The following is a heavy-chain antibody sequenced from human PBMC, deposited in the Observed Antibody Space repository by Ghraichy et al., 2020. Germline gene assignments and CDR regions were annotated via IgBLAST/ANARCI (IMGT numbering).Heavy chain of an antibody. Sequence: SETLSLTCAVYGGSFSGYYWSWIRQPPGKGLEWIGEINHSGSTNYNPSLKSRVTISVDTSKNQFSLKLSSVTAADTAVYYCARPLVRGYGMDVWGQGTTVTVSS. CDR1: GGSFSGYY. J-gene: IGHJ6*02. V-gene: IGHV4-34*01. CDR2: INHSGST. CDR3: ARPLVRGYGMDV. D-gene: IGHD3-10*01.